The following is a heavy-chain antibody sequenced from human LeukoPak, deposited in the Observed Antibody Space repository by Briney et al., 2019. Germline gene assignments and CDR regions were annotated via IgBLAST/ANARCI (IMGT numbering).Heavy chain of an antibody. CDR3: ARVVHGSCSSTSCYSTGAFDY. Sequence: ASVKVSCKASGYTFTSYDINWVRQATGQGLEWMGWMNANSGNTGYAQKFQGRVTITRNTSISTAYMELSSLRSEDTAVYYCARVVHGSCSSTSCYSTGAFDYWGQGTLVTVSP. CDR1: GYTFTSYD. CDR2: MNANSGNT. D-gene: IGHD2-2*02. V-gene: IGHV1-8*03. J-gene: IGHJ4*02.